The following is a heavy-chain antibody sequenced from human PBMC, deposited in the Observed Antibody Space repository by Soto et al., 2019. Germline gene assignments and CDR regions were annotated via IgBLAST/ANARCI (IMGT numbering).Heavy chain of an antibody. CDR3: AKDLRVHYYGSGSSSY. J-gene: IGHJ4*02. Sequence: EVQLLESGGGLVQPGGSLRLSCAASGFVFSSYAMSWVRQAPGKGLEWVSTISGSGGNTYYADSVKGRFTISRDNSKNTLYLQMNSLRAEDTALYYCAKDLRVHYYGSGSSSYWGQGTLVTVTS. V-gene: IGHV3-23*01. CDR2: ISGSGGNT. CDR1: GFVFSSYA. D-gene: IGHD3-10*01.